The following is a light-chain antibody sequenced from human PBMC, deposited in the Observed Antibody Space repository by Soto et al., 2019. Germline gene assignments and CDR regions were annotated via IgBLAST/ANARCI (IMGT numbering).Light chain of an antibody. CDR2: DVS. V-gene: IGLV2-11*01. Sequence: QYALTQPRSVSGSPGQSVTISCTGTSSDVGGYNYVSWYQQHPGKAPTLMIYDVSKRPSGVPDRFSGSKSGNTASLTISGLQAEDEADYYCCSYAGTYPYVVFGGGTKLTVL. J-gene: IGLJ2*01. CDR1: SSDVGGYNY. CDR3: CSYAGTYPYVV.